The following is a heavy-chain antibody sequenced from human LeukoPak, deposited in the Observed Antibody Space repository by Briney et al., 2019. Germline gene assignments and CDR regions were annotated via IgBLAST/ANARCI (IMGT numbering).Heavy chain of an antibody. D-gene: IGHD6-13*01. CDR1: GFTFSMSS. J-gene: IGHJ4*02. V-gene: IGHV3-30*04. CDR3: ARGRAGIAAAGFDY. CDR2: ISFDGANK. Sequence: GGSLRLSCATSGFTFSMSSMHWVRQAPGKGLEWLAGISFDGANKFSGDSVKGRFSISRDNSKNTLYLQMNSLGLDDTAVYFCARGRAGIAAAGFDYWGQGTLVTVSS.